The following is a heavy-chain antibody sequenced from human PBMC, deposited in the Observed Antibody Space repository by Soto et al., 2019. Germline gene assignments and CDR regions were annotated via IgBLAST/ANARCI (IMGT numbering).Heavy chain of an antibody. J-gene: IGHJ6*02. D-gene: IGHD6-19*01. V-gene: IGHV3-48*02. CDR3: ARVRGDSGWHPTYMDV. Sequence: PGGSLRLSCAASGFSFSSYSMNWVRQAPGKGLEWVAYISSRSSTTYYTDSVKGQFTISRDNAKTSLYLHMDSLRDEDTAVYYCARVRGDSGWHPTYMDVWRQGTTVTVSS. CDR2: ISSRSSTT. CDR1: GFSFSSYS.